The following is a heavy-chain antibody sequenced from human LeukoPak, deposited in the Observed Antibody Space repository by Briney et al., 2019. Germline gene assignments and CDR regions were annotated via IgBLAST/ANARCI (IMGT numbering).Heavy chain of an antibody. CDR2: IIPIFGTA. CDR3: ARGDIVVVPAAMPLGDAFDI. J-gene: IGHJ3*02. Sequence: SVKVSCKASGGTFSSYAISWVRQAPGQGLEWVGGIIPIFGTANYAQKFQGRVTITTDESTSKAYVELSSLRSEDTAVYYCARGDIVVVPAAMPLGDAFDIWGQGTMVTVSS. V-gene: IGHV1-69*05. D-gene: IGHD2-2*01. CDR1: GGTFSSYA.